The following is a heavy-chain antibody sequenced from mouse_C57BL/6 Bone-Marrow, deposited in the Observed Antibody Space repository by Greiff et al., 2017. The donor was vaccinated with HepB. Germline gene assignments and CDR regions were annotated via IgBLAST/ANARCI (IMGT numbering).Heavy chain of an antibody. CDR3: ARRPQFTTTVVPYWYFGV. V-gene: IGHV1-69*01. D-gene: IGHD1-1*01. J-gene: IGHJ1*03. CDR1: GYTFTSCW. CDR2: IDPSDSYT. Sequence: QVQLQQPGAELVMPGASVKLSCKASGYTFTSCWMHWVKQRPGQGLEWIGEIDPSDSYTNYNQKFKGKSTLTVDKSSSTAYMQLSSLTSEDSAVYYCARRPQFTTTVVPYWYFGVWGTGTTVTVSS.